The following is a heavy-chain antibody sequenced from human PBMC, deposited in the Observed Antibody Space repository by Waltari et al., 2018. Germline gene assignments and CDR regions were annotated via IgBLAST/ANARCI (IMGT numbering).Heavy chain of an antibody. CDR2: INHSGST. D-gene: IGHD2-2*03. Sequence: QVQLQQWGAGLLKPSETLSLTCAVYGGSFSGYYWSWIRQPPGKGLEWIGEINHSGSTNYNPSLKSRVTISVDTSKNQFSLKLSSVTAADTAVYYCARGMDIVVVPAAPRSWGNWFDPWGQGTLVTVSS. CDR1: GGSFSGYY. CDR3: ARGMDIVVVPAAPRSWGNWFDP. J-gene: IGHJ5*02. V-gene: IGHV4-34*01.